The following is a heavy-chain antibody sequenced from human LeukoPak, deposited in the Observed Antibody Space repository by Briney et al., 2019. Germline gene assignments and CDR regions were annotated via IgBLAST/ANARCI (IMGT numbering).Heavy chain of an antibody. J-gene: IGHJ4*02. V-gene: IGHV4-34*01. Sequence: PSETLSLTCAVYGGSFSGYYWSWIRQPPGKGLEWIGEINHSGSTNYNPSLKSRVTISVDTSKNQFSLKLSSVTAADTAVYYCARLSADNQTVVVTGFDYWGQGTLVTVSS. CDR1: GGSFSGYY. CDR3: ARLSADNQTVVVTGFDY. CDR2: INHSGST. D-gene: IGHD2-21*02.